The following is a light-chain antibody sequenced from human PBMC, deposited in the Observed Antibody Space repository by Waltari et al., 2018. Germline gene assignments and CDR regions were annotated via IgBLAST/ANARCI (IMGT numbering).Light chain of an antibody. CDR3: HQYYRAPYS. CDR1: QSILDTSNSKNY. CDR2: WAS. V-gene: IGKV4-1*01. J-gene: IGKJ2*01. Sequence: DIVMTQSPDSLAVSLGERATLRCKSSQSILDTSNSKNYLSWFQQKPGQPPKLPIYWASTRESGVPDRFSGSGSGTDFTLTISSLQAADVAVYYCHQYYRAPYSFGQGTKLEIK.